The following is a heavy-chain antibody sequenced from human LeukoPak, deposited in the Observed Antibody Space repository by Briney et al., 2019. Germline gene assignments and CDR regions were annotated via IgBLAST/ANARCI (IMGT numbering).Heavy chain of an antibody. CDR3: ARDQRHSYGKYFDP. CDR1: GDALSTYY. J-gene: IGHJ4*02. CDR2: VTYETT. V-gene: IGHV4-4*08. Sequence: SGTLSLTCSLSGDALSTYYWNWVRQTPGKGLEWIGHVTYETTAYNPSLKSRVTISLDTPKNEFSLQLRSVTAADTAVYFCARDQRHSYGKYFDPWRQGILVSVSS. D-gene: IGHD5-18*01.